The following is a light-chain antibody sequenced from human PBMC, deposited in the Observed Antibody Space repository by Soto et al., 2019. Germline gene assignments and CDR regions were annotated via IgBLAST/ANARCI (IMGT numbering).Light chain of an antibody. CDR3: QQRSSWPPT. J-gene: IGKJ5*01. CDR1: QSVSSSY. V-gene: IGKV3D-20*02. CDR2: GAT. Sequence: EVVMTQSPDSLSVSPGERATLSCRASQSVSSSYLAWYQQKPGQAPRLLIHGATTRATGIPARFSGSGSGTDFTLTISSLEPEDFAVYYCQQRSSWPPTFGQGTRLEIK.